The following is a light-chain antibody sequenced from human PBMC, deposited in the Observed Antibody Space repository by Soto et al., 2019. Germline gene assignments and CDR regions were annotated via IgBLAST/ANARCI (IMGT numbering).Light chain of an antibody. Sequence: DIQMTQSPSSLSASVGDRVTITCRASQSISSNLNWSQQKPGKAPKLLTYAASSLQSGVPSRFRGSESGTDFTLTISSLLPEDFATYYCQQSYSKTFGQGTKVDIK. J-gene: IGKJ1*01. CDR3: QQSYSKT. CDR1: QSISSN. V-gene: IGKV1-39*01. CDR2: AAS.